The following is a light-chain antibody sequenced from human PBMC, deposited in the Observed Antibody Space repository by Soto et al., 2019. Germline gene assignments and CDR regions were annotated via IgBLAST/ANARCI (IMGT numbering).Light chain of an antibody. CDR1: QSVSSY. CDR2: DAS. CDR3: QQRSNWPT. J-gene: IGKJ4*01. Sequence: EIVLTQSPATLSLSPGERATLSCRASQSVSSYLAWYQQKPGQAPRLLIYDASNRATGIPARFSGSGSGTDVALTISSLEPEDFAVYYYQQRSNWPTFGVGTKVEIK. V-gene: IGKV3-11*01.